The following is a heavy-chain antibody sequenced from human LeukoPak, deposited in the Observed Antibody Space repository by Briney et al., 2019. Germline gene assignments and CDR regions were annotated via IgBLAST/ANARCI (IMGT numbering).Heavy chain of an antibody. CDR2: IYYSGHT. Sequence: SETLSLTCTVSGGSISSTYSWGWIRQPPGKGLEWIGNIYYSGHTYYSPSLKSRVTISVDTSKNQFSLKLRSVTAADTAVYYCARASCGGGTCYDSRGWFDPWGQGTLVTVSS. CDR3: ARASCGGGTCYDSRGWFDP. V-gene: IGHV4-39*07. J-gene: IGHJ5*02. CDR1: GGSISSTYS. D-gene: IGHD2-15*01.